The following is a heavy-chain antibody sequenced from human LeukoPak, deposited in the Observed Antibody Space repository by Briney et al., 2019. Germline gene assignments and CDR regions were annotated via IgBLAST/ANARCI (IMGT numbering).Heavy chain of an antibody. J-gene: IGHJ6*02. CDR3: ARDLTGSLYGMDV. D-gene: IGHD4/OR15-4a*01. Sequence: ASVKVSCKASGYTFTSYYMHWVRQAPGQGLEWMGWINAGNGNTKYSQKFQGRVTITRDTSASTAYMELSSLRSEDTAVYYCARDLTGSLYGMDVWGQGTTVTVSS. CDR1: GYTFTSYY. V-gene: IGHV1-3*01. CDR2: INAGNGNT.